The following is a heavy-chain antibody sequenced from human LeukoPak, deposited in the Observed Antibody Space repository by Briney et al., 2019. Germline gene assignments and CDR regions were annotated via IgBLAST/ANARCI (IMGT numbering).Heavy chain of an antibody. V-gene: IGHV3-48*02. J-gene: IGHJ4*02. D-gene: IGHD3-22*01. Sequence: GGSLRLSCATSGFSFTDYPMNWVRQAPGKGLEWVSYISSSSSTIYYADSVKGRFTISRDNAKNSLYLQMNSLRDEDTAVYYCATDYYDSSGYLNPHFDYWGQGTLVTVSS. CDR1: GFSFTDYP. CDR3: ATDYYDSSGYLNPHFDY. CDR2: ISSSSSTI.